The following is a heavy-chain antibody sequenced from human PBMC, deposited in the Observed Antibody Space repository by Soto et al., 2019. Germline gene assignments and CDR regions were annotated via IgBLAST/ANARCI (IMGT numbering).Heavy chain of an antibody. J-gene: IGHJ4*02. CDR1: GGSISTGGYY. Sequence: SETLSLTCTVSGGSISTGGYYWGWFRQPPGKGLEWIGSIYYSGSTYYNPSLKSRVTISVDTSKNQFSLKLSSVTAADTAVYYCARHTPAITISDHWGQGTLVTVS. V-gene: IGHV4-39*01. CDR2: IYYSGST. D-gene: IGHD5-12*01. CDR3: ARHTPAITISDH.